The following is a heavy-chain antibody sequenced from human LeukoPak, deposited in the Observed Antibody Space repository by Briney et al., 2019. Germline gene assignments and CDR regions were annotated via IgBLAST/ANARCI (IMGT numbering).Heavy chain of an antibody. V-gene: IGHV5-51*01. CDR3: ARSLYDILTGYSGYYFDY. CDR1: GYSFSSYW. J-gene: IGHJ4*02. D-gene: IGHD3-9*01. Sequence: GESLKISCKGSGYSFSSYWIGWVRQKPGKGLEWMGIIYPGDSDTRYSPSFQGQVTISADKSISTAYLQWSSLKASGTAMYYCARSLYDILTGYSGYYFDYWGQGTLVTVSS. CDR2: IYPGDSDT.